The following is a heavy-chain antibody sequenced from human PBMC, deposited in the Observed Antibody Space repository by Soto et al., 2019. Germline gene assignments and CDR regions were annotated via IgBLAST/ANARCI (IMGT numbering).Heavy chain of an antibody. V-gene: IGHV1-69*13. D-gene: IGHD3-22*01. Sequence: SVKVSCKASGGTFSSYAISWVRQAPGQGLEWMGGIIPIFGTANYAQKFQGRVTITADESTSTAYTELSSLRSEDTAVYYCAGSFTYYYDSSGYKSFDYWGQGTLVTSPQ. CDR1: GGTFSSYA. J-gene: IGHJ4*02. CDR3: AGSFTYYYDSSGYKSFDY. CDR2: IIPIFGTA.